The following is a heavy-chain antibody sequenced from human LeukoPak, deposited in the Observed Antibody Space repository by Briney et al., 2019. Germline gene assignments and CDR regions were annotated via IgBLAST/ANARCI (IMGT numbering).Heavy chain of an antibody. CDR1: GGSISGNY. Sequence: SETLSLTCTVSGGSISGNYWSWIRQPPGQGPEWIAYIHSNGYTNYNPSLKSRVTISVDTSNNQFSLKVTSVTAADTAMYYYAKRQGPISGTYDYFDPWGQGALVTVSS. D-gene: IGHD1-26*01. J-gene: IGHJ5*02. CDR3: AKRQGPISGTYDYFDP. V-gene: IGHV4-4*09. CDR2: IHSNGYT.